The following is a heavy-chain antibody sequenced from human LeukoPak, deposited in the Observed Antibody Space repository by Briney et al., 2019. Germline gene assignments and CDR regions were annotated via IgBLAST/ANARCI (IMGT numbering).Heavy chain of an antibody. V-gene: IGHV4-4*07. J-gene: IGHJ4*02. CDR3: ARTNYGMVLGTSFDY. Sequence: SETLSLTCTVSGGSISSYYWSWIRQPAGKGLEWIGRIYTSGSTNYNPSLKSRVTISVDTSKNQFSLKLSSVTAADTAVYYCARTNYGMVLGTSFDYWGQGTLVTVSS. CDR1: GGSISSYY. D-gene: IGHD3-10*01. CDR2: IYTSGST.